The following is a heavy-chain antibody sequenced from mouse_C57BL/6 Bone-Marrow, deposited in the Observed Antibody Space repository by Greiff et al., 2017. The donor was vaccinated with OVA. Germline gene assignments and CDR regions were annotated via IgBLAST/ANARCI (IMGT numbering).Heavy chain of an antibody. J-gene: IGHJ2*01. CDR1: GFTFSSYA. Sequence: DVKLQESGGGLVKPGGSLKLSCAASGFTFSSYAMSWVRQTPEKRLEWVATISDGGSYTYYPDNVKGRFTISRDNAKNNLYLQMSHLKSEDTAMYYCARESFDYWGQGTTLTVSS. V-gene: IGHV5-4*01. CDR3: ARESFDY. CDR2: ISDGGSYT.